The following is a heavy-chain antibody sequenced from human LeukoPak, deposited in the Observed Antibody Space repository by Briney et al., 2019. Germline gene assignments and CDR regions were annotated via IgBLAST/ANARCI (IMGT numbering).Heavy chain of an antibody. J-gene: IGHJ4*02. V-gene: IGHV3-30-3*01. Sequence: GRSLRLSCAASGFTFSSYAMHWVRQAPGRGLEWVAVISYDGSNKYYADSVKGRFTISRDNSKNTLYLQMNSLRAEDTAVYYCARDGQDYGDYFWYFDYWGQGTLVTVSS. CDR1: GFTFSSYA. CDR3: ARDGQDYGDYFWYFDY. D-gene: IGHD4-17*01. CDR2: ISYDGSNK.